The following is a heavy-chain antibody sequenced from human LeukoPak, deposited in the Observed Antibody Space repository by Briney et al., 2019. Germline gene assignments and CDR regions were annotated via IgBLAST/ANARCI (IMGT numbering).Heavy chain of an antibody. D-gene: IGHD7-27*01. CDR1: SAAISRSY. CDR3: ARVLTTWGNWYFDL. Sequence: SETLSLTCTVPSAAISRSYWIWIRQTPGKGLEWIGYISYSGVSTYNPSLGGRVTISRDTSKNEVSLNLSSVTAADTAVYYCARVLTTWGNWYFDLWGRGTLVTVSS. CDR2: ISYSGVS. J-gene: IGHJ2*01. V-gene: IGHV4-59*08.